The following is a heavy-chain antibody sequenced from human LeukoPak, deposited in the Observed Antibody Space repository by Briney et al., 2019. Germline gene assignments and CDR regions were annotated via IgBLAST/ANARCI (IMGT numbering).Heavy chain of an antibody. Sequence: SETLSLTCTVSGGSISGYYWSWIRQPPGKGLEWIAYIYYNGISNYNPSLKSRVIISVDSSKNQFSLKLSSVTAADTAVYYCARWALTGDFDYWGQGTLVTVSS. CDR3: ARWALTGDFDY. D-gene: IGHD7-27*01. J-gene: IGHJ4*02. V-gene: IGHV4-59*01. CDR2: IYYNGIS. CDR1: GGSISGYY.